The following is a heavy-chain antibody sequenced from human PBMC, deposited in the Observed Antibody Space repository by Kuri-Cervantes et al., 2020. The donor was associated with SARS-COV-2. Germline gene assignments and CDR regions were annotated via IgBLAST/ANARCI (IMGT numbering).Heavy chain of an antibody. CDR1: GYTFTGYY. Sequence: ASVKVSCKASGYTFTGYYMHWVRQAPGQGLEWMGWINPNSGGTNYAQKFQGRVTMTRDTSISTAYMELSRLRSGDTAVYYCARVLGSSTSCYWDWGQGTLVTVSS. CDR3: ARVLGSSTSCYWD. D-gene: IGHD2-2*01. J-gene: IGHJ4*02. CDR2: INPNSGGT. V-gene: IGHV1-2*02.